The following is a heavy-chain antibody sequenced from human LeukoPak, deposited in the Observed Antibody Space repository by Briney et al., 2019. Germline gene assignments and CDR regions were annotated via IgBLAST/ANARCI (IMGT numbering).Heavy chain of an antibody. D-gene: IGHD6-13*01. V-gene: IGHV4-39*01. J-gene: IGHJ5*02. CDR1: GGSISSSSYY. CDR2: IYYSGST. Sequence: PSETLSLTCTVSGGSISSSSYYWGWIRQPPGKGLEWIGNIYYSGSTYYNPSLKSRVTISVDTSKNQFSLKLSSVTAADTAVYYCARHRMRLRAAAGTQPNNWFDPWGQGTLVTVSS. CDR3: ARHRMRLRAAAGTQPNNWFDP.